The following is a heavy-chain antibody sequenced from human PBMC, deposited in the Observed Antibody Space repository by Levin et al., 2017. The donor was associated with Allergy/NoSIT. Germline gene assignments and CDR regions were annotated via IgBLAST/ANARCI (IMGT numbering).Heavy chain of an antibody. V-gene: IGHV3-30*18. D-gene: IGHD1-26*01. CDR2: ISYDGVNQ. Sequence: GGSLILSCAASGFTFYGYGMHWVRQAPGKGLEWVAFISYDGVNQYYADSAKGRFTISRDNSQNTLYLQMTSLRAEDTAVYYCAKDRGQRQYCDYWGQGTLVTVSS. CDR3: AKDRGQRQYCDY. J-gene: IGHJ4*02. CDR1: GFTFYGYG.